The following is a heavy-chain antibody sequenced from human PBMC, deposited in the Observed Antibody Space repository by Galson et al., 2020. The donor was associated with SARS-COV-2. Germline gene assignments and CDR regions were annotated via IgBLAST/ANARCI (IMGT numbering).Heavy chain of an antibody. J-gene: IGHJ6*02. D-gene: IGHD3-22*01. Sequence: GESLKISCAASGFTFSSYAMHWVRQAPGKGLEWVAVISYDGSNKYYADSVKGRFTISRDNSKNTLYLQMNSLRAEDTAVYYCARDHRYYDSSGYYYDPYYYYYYGMGVWGQGTTVTVSS. CDR1: GFTFSSYA. V-gene: IGHV3-30*04. CDR3: ARDHRYYDSSGYYYDPYYYYYYGMGV. CDR2: ISYDGSNK.